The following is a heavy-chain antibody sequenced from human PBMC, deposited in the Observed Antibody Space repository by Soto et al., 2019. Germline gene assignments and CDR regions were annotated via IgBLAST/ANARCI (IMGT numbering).Heavy chain of an antibody. CDR1: DGSISTRDYY. D-gene: IGHD2-15*01. V-gene: IGHV4-39*06. Sequence: ASETLSLTCSVSDGSISTRDYYWGWIRQPPGKGLEWIASLSSGLSTYYSPSLKSRVTVPEDTSKNQIPLKLSSVTAADTAVYYCARVPVTVVAAIPYYYYGMDVWGQGTTVTVSS. CDR3: ARVPVTVVAAIPYYYYGMDV. J-gene: IGHJ6*02. CDR2: LSSGLST.